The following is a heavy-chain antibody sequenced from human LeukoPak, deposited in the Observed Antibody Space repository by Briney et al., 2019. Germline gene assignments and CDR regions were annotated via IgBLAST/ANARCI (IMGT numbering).Heavy chain of an antibody. J-gene: IGHJ4*02. CDR3: ARDQGDYVFDY. Sequence: PGGSLRLSCEASGITFRSYALHWVRQAPGKGLEWVAVISYDGKNKDYADSVKGRSSISRDNSKNTMSLQMNSLRSEDTAVYYCARDQGDYVFDYWGQGTLVTVSS. CDR2: ISYDGKNK. CDR1: GITFRSYA. V-gene: IGHV3-30*04. D-gene: IGHD4-17*01.